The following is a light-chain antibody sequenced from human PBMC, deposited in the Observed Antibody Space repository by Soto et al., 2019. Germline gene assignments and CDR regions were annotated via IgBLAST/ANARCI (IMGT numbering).Light chain of an antibody. V-gene: IGKV3-15*01. CDR3: RQYIRWPLT. CDR1: QSISDT. CDR2: GAS. J-gene: IGKJ4*01. Sequence: EIVMTQSPATLSVSPGGRATLSCRASQSISDTLAWYQQKPGQAPRLLIYGASTRAPGFPARFSGSGSGTDFTLTISSLQSEDFAVYYCRQYIRWPLTFGGGTKVDIK.